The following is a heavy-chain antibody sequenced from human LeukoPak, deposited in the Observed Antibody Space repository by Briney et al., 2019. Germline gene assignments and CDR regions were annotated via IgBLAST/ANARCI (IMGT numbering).Heavy chain of an antibody. V-gene: IGHV4-4*07. CDR2: IYSSGST. D-gene: IGHD3-9*01. J-gene: IGHJ4*02. CDR1: GGSISGNY. Sequence: SETLSLTCTVSGGSISGNYWTWIRQPAGKGLEWIGRIYSSGSTNYNPSLKSRVTMSADTSKNQFSLKLSSVTAADTAVYYCASPGILTGYIFDYWGQGTLVTVSS. CDR3: ASPGILTGYIFDY.